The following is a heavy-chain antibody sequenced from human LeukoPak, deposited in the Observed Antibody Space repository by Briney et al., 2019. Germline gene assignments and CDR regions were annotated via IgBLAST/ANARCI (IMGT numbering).Heavy chain of an antibody. CDR1: GFTFSSYA. CDR3: ARDGAVAGIGDAFDI. V-gene: IGHV3-23*01. D-gene: IGHD6-19*01. J-gene: IGHJ3*02. CDR2: ISGSGDTI. Sequence: GGSLRLSCAASGFTFSSYAMSWVRQAPGKGLEWVSAISGSGDTIYYADSLKGRFTISRDNSKNTLYLQMNSLRAEDTAVYYCARDGAVAGIGDAFDIWGQGTMVTVSS.